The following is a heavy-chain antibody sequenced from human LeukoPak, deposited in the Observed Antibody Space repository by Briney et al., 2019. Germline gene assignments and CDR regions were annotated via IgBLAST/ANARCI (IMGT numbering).Heavy chain of an antibody. CDR2: INTDGSIT. CDR3: AKGGV. V-gene: IGHV3-74*01. Sequence: PGGSLRLSCAASGFTFSDYWIHWVRQAPGKGLVWVSRINTDGSITNYADSVKGRFSISRDNAKNTLYLQMNSLRVEDTALYYCAKGGVWGQGIAVTVSS. CDR1: GFTFSDYW. J-gene: IGHJ6*02.